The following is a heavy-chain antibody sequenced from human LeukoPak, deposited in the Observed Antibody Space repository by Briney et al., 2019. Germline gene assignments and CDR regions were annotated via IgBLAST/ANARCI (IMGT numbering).Heavy chain of an antibody. V-gene: IGHV3-48*03. D-gene: IGHD3-10*01. CDR2: ISTSDSTM. CDR1: GFIFSSYE. J-gene: IGHJ4*02. CDR3: ARSLKGVLLWFGELSKGDY. Sequence: GGSLRLSCAASGFIFSSYEMNWVRQAPGKGLEWVSYISTSDSTMYYADSVKGRFTISRDNAKNSLYLQMDSLRVEDTAVYYCARSLKGVLLWFGELSKGDYWGQGTLVTVSS.